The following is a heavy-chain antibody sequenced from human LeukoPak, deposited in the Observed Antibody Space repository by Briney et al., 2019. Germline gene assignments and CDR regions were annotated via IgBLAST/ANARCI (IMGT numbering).Heavy chain of an antibody. J-gene: IGHJ6*03. CDR1: GYTFTGYY. Sequence: ASVKVSCKASGYTFTGYYMHWVRQAPGQGLEWMGWINPNSGGTNYAQKFQGRVTMTRDTSISTAYMELSRLRSDDTAVYYCARAPFSIAGGSRPLYYYMDVWGKGTTVTVSS. CDR2: INPNSGGT. D-gene: IGHD6-6*01. CDR3: ARAPFSIAGGSRPLYYYMDV. V-gene: IGHV1-2*02.